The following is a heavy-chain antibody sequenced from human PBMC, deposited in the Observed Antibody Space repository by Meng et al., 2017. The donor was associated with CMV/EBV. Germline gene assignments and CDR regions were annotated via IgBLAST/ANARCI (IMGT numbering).Heavy chain of an antibody. CDR3: ARDQRYYGSGSYYNSGWFDP. CDR1: AA. V-gene: IGHV6-1*01. Sequence: AAWKWIRQSPSRGLEWLGRTYYRSKWYNDYAVSVKSRITINPDTSKNQFSLQLNSVTPEDTAVYYCARDQRYYGSGSYYNSGWFDPWGQGTLVTVSS. D-gene: IGHD3-10*01. J-gene: IGHJ5*02. CDR2: TYYRSKWYN.